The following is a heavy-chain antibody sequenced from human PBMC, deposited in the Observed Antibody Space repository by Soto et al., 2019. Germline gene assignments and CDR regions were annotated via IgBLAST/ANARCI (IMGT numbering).Heavy chain of an antibody. CDR2: IYYSGST. V-gene: IGHV4-39*01. CDR1: GGSINSSSYF. Sequence: WETLSLTCSVSGGSINSSSYFWGWVRQPPGKGLEWIGSIYYSGSTYYNPSLRSRVTISVDTSKNQFSLKLSSVTAADTAVFYCARHYSSGSRNWFDPWGQGTLVTVSS. D-gene: IGHD6-19*01. J-gene: IGHJ5*02. CDR3: ARHYSSGSRNWFDP.